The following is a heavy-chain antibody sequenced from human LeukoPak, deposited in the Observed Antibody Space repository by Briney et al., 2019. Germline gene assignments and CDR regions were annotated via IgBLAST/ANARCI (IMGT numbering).Heavy chain of an antibody. V-gene: IGHV4-59*01. D-gene: IGHD5-18*01. CDR3: ARDLTVDTAMAFDY. CDR2: IYYSGST. Sequence: PSETLSLTCTVSGGSISSYYWSWIRQPPGKGLEWIGYIYYSGSTNYNPSLKSRVTISVDTSKNQFSLKLSSVTAADTAVYYCARDLTVDTAMAFDYWGQGTLVTVSS. CDR1: GGSISSYY. J-gene: IGHJ4*02.